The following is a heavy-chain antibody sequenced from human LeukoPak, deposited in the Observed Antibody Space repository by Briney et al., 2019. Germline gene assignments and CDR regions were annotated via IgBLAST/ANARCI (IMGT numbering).Heavy chain of an antibody. CDR1: RASISDNY. V-gene: IGHV4-4*07. D-gene: IGHD6-13*01. CDR2: TYTSGDT. Sequence: SETLSLTCTVSRASISDNYWSWSRQPAGKALEWIGRTYTSGDTNYNPSLKSRASASVDTSKNQFYLSLRYVTAADTAVYYCTIGGASGSLAHWGPGTLVTVSS. J-gene: IGHJ4*02. CDR3: TIGGASGSLAH.